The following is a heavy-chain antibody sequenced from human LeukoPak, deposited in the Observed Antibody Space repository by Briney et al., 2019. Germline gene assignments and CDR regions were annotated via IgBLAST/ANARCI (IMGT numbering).Heavy chain of an antibody. D-gene: IGHD2-15*01. CDR2: IGGDGVHT. CDR1: GFTFDDFA. Sequence: PGGSLRLSCAASGFTFDDFAMHWVRQAPGRGPEWVSLIGGDGVHTFYADSVKGRFTISRDNSKNSLYLQVNSLRTDDTGVYYCVKGDQRLLHVWGQGALVTVSS. V-gene: IGHV3-43*02. CDR3: VKGDQRLLHV. J-gene: IGHJ4*02.